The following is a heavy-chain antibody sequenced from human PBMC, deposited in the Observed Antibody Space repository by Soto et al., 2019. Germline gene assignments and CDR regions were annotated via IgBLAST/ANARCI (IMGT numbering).Heavy chain of an antibody. CDR1: GYSFTSYW. V-gene: IGHV5-51*01. Sequence: PGESLKISCKGSGYSFTSYWIGWVRQMPGKGLEWMGIIYPGDSDTRYSPSFQGQVTISADKSISTAYLQWSSLRASDTAMYYCARSMGYYDSSGYPYAWGQGTLVTVSS. D-gene: IGHD3-22*01. CDR3: ARSMGYYDSSGYPYA. CDR2: IYPGDSDT. J-gene: IGHJ5*02.